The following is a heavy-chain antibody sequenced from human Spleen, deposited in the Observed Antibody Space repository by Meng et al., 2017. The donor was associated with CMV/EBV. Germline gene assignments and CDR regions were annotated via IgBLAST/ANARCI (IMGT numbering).Heavy chain of an antibody. V-gene: IGHV4-39*07. D-gene: IGHD6-13*01. CDR1: GGSISRNGYF. CDR2: FYYTGNT. Sequence: SETLSLTCTVSGGSISRNGYFWGWIRQPPGKGLEWIGSFYYTGNTYYNPSLQSRVAISVNTSKNQFSLKLPSVTAADTAVYYCARDPEQTGYSSRGVDYWGQGTLVTVS. J-gene: IGHJ4*02. CDR3: ARDPEQTGYSSRGVDY.